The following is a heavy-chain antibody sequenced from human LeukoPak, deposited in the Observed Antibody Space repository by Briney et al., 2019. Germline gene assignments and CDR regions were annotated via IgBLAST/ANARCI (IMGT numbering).Heavy chain of an antibody. CDR2: IYSSGNT. V-gene: IGHV4-4*07. CDR3: ARELPYYYGWFDP. Sequence: PSETLSLTCTVSGDSISSYHWSWIRQPAGKGLEWVGRIYSSGNTIYNPSLKSRVTMSVDTSKNQFSLKLSSVTAADTAVYYCARELPYYYGWFDPWGQGTLVTVSS. CDR1: GDSISSYH. D-gene: IGHD3-10*01. J-gene: IGHJ5*02.